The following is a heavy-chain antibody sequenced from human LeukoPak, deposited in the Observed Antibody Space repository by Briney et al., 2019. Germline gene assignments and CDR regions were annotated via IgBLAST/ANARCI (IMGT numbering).Heavy chain of an antibody. CDR3: ARDGRGYSYGYGGYYYYGMDV. CDR1: GGSISSYY. V-gene: IGHV4-4*07. J-gene: IGHJ6*02. Sequence: PSETLSLTCTVSGGSISSYYWSWIRQSAGKGLEWIGRIYTSGSTNYNPSLKSRVTMSVDTSKNQFSLKLSSVTAADTAVYYCARDGRGYSYGYGGYYYYGMDVWGQGTTVTVSS. CDR2: IYTSGST. D-gene: IGHD5-18*01.